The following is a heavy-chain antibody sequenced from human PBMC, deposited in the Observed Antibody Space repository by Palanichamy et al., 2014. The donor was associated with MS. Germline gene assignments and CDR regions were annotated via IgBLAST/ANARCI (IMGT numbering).Heavy chain of an antibody. D-gene: IGHD3-10*01. V-gene: IGHV3-7*01. CDR2: IKVDGSEK. CDR3: ARDLLIGVPWFDP. Sequence: EVQLVESGGGLVXPGGSLRLSCAASGFTFSIYWMSWVRQAPGKGLEWVANIKVDGSEKYYVDSVKGRFTISRDNAKNSLYLQMDSLRAEDTAVYYCARDLLIGVPWFDPWGQGTLVTVSS. CDR1: GFTFSIYW. J-gene: IGHJ5*02.